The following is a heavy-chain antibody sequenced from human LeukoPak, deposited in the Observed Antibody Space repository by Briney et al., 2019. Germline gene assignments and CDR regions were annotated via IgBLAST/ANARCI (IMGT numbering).Heavy chain of an antibody. CDR1: GFTFSNYG. D-gene: IGHD4-11*01. Sequence: GGSLRLSCVGSGFTFSNYGMSWVRQAPGKGLEWVSAISGSGGSTYYADSGRGRFTISRDNSKNTLYLQMNSLRAEDTAVYYCAKERSPVTDPYFDYWGQGTLVTVSS. V-gene: IGHV3-23*01. CDR2: ISGSGGST. CDR3: AKERSPVTDPYFDY. J-gene: IGHJ4*02.